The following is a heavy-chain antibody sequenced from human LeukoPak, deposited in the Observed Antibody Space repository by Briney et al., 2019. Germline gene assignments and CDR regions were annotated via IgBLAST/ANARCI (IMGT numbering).Heavy chain of an antibody. Sequence: ASETLSLTCAVSGFSISSGYFWGWIRRPPGKGLEGIGTIHYPERTYYSPSLNSRLSLSIDAPKNHFSLTLTSVTAADTSLSYFAGGRGRHVGIRWHPDIHHDYWLEGILVSVCS. J-gene: IGHJ4*02. D-gene: IGHD2-21*01. CDR2: IHYPERT. CDR3: AGGRGRHVGIRWHPDIHHDY. V-gene: IGHV4-38-2*01. CDR1: GFSISSGYF.